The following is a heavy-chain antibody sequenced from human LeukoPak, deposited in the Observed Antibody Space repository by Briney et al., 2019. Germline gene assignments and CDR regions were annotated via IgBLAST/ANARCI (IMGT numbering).Heavy chain of an antibody. CDR3: ARHVISFGESYSQYSFDS. CDR2: ISYSGST. V-gene: IGHV4-59*08. CDR1: GGSINGFY. J-gene: IGHJ4*02. D-gene: IGHD3-10*01. Sequence: SETLSLTCTVSGGSINGFYWSWIRQPPGRGLEWIGYISYSGSTYYRPSLKSRLTMSLHTSQNLFSLRLNSVTAADTAIYYCARHVISFGESYSQYSFDSWGQGSLVTVSS.